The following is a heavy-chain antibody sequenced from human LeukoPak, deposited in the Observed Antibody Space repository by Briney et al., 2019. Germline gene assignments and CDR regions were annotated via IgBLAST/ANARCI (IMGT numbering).Heavy chain of an antibody. CDR3: GRGRGAFDP. D-gene: IGHD3-10*01. CDR1: GGSISSGGYY. J-gene: IGHJ5*02. V-gene: IGHV4-31*03. Sequence: SETLSLTCTVSGGSISSGGYYWSWIRQHPGKGLEWIGYIYYSGSTYYNPSLKSRVTISVDTSKSQFSRKLSSVTAADTAVYYCGRGRGAFDPWGQGTLVTVSS. CDR2: IYYSGST.